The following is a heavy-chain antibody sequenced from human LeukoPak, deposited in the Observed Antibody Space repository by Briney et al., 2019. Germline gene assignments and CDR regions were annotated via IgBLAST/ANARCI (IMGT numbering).Heavy chain of an antibody. V-gene: IGHV5-10-1*01. CDR1: GYRFTSYW. CDR3: ARHTRWDLPHGMDV. D-gene: IGHD1-26*01. J-gene: IGHJ6*04. Sequence: GESLQISCKGSGYRFTSYWISWVRQMPGKGLEWMGRIDPSDSYTNYSPSFQGHVTFSADKSISTAYLQWSSLKASDTAMYYCARHTRWDLPHGMDVWGKGTTVTVSS. CDR2: IDPSDSYT.